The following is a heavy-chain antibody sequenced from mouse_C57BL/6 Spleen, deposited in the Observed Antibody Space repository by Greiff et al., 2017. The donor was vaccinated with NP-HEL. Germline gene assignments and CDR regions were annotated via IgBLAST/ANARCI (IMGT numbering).Heavy chain of an antibody. V-gene: IGHV1-15*01. CDR1: GYTFTDYE. CDR3: TRDSNLY. Sequence: QVHVKQSGAELVRPGASVTLSCKASGYTFTDYEMHWVKQTPVHGLEWIGAIDPETGGTAYNQKFKGKAILTADKSSSTAYMELRSLTSEDSAVYYCTRDSNLYWGQGTLVTVSA. D-gene: IGHD2-5*01. J-gene: IGHJ3*01. CDR2: IDPETGGT.